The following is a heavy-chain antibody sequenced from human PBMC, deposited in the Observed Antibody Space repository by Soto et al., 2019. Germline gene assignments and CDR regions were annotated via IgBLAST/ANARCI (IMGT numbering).Heavy chain of an antibody. J-gene: IGHJ4*02. CDR2: ISAYNGNT. Sequence: QVQLVQSGAEVKKPGASVKVSCKASGYTFTSYGISWVRQAPGQGHEWMRWISAYNGNTNYAQKLQGRVTMNTDTTASTAYMELRSLRSDDTAVDYCARDPGFRSDYWGQGTLVTVSS. V-gene: IGHV1-18*01. CDR3: ARDPGFRSDY. CDR1: GYTFTSYG. D-gene: IGHD3-9*01.